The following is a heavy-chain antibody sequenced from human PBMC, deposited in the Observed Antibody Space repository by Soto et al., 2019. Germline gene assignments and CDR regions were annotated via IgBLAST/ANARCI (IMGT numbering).Heavy chain of an antibody. Sequence: SETLSLTCTVSGGSISSSSYYWGWIRQPPGKGLEWIGSIYYSGSTYYNPSLKSRVTISVDTSKNQFSLKLSSVTAADTAVYYCARLLRDSYDSSGYYYFAFDIWGQGTMVTVSS. J-gene: IGHJ3*02. V-gene: IGHV4-39*01. CDR3: ARLLRDSYDSSGYYYFAFDI. CDR2: IYYSGST. CDR1: GGSISSSSYY. D-gene: IGHD3-22*01.